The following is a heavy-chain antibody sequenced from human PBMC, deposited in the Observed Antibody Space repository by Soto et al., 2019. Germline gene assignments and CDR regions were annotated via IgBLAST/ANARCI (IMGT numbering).Heavy chain of an antibody. CDR3: ARRAYGAYVFDY. CDR1: GYIFTNYA. CDR2: INPDNGNT. J-gene: IGHJ4*02. Sequence: ASVKVSCKASGYIFTNYALHWVRQAPGQRLEWMGWINPDNGNTKYSQKFQGRVTITRDTSATTAYMELASLRSEDTAVYYCARRAYGAYVFDYWGQGTLVTVSS. V-gene: IGHV1-3*01. D-gene: IGHD5-12*01.